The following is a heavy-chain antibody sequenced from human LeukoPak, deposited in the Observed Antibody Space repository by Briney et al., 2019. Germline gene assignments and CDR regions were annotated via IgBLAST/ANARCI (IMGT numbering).Heavy chain of an antibody. Sequence: SETLSLTCTVSGGSISSSSYYWGWIRQPPGKGLEWIGSIYYSGSTYYNPSLRSRVTISIDTSKNQFSLKLSSVTAADTAVYFCARVAAAGNYYFDYWGQGTLVTVSS. CDR2: IYYSGST. D-gene: IGHD6-13*01. CDR1: GGSISSSSYY. J-gene: IGHJ4*02. V-gene: IGHV4-39*07. CDR3: ARVAAAGNYYFDY.